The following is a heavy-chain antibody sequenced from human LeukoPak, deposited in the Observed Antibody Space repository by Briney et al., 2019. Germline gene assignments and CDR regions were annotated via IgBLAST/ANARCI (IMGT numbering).Heavy chain of an antibody. J-gene: IGHJ4*02. V-gene: IGHV3-30*03. CDR1: GFTFSSYG. CDR3: VRDYDSSGFLAH. CDR2: ISYDGSNK. Sequence: GRSLRLSCAASGFTFSSYGMHWVRQAPGKGLEWVAVISYDGSNKYYADSVKGRFTISRDNAKNSLYLQMNSLRAEDTAVYYCVRDYDSSGFLAHWGQGTLVTVSS. D-gene: IGHD3-22*01.